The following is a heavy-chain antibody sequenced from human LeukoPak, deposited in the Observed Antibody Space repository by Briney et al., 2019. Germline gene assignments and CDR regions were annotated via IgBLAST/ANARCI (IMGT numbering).Heavy chain of an antibody. CDR3: ALQSTTGTVGAFDI. J-gene: IGHJ3*02. V-gene: IGHV1-8*01. CDR2: MNPNSGNT. Sequence: GASVKVSCKASGYTFTSYDINWVRQSTGQGLEWMGWMNPNSGNTGYAQKFQGRVTMTRNTSISTAYMELSSLRSEDTAVYYCALQSTTGTVGAFDIWGQGTMVTVSS. CDR1: GYTFTSYD. D-gene: IGHD1-1*01.